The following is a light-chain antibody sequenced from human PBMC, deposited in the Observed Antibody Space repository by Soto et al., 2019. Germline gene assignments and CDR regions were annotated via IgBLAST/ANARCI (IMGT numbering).Light chain of an antibody. CDR2: DAS. J-gene: IGKJ1*01. Sequence: DIQMTQSPSTLSASVVDRVTITCRASQSISSWLAWYQQKPGKAPKLLIYDASSLESGVPSRFSGSGSGTEFTLTISSRQPDDFATYYCKQYNSYAWTFGQGTKVEIK. V-gene: IGKV1-5*01. CDR3: KQYNSYAWT. CDR1: QSISSW.